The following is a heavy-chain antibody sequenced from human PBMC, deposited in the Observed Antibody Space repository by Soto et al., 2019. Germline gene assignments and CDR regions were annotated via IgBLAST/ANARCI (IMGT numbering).Heavy chain of an antibody. V-gene: IGHV4-4*02. Sequence: PSETLSLTCAVSGGSFTSNNWWTWVRQTPGQGLEWIGEIYRTGSTNYNPSLKSRVTISLDKSENQFSLKVTSLTAADTAVYYCASRDPGTSLDYWGQGTLVTVSA. D-gene: IGHD1-7*01. CDR2: IYRTGST. J-gene: IGHJ4*02. CDR3: ASRDPGTSLDY. CDR1: GGSFTSNNW.